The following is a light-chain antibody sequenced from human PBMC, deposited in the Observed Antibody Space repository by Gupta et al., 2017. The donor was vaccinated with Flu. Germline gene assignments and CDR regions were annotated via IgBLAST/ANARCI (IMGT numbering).Light chain of an antibody. CDR1: QSVSTN. CDR2: RAS. J-gene: IGKJ1*01. CDR3: QHDNIWRT. V-gene: IGKV3-15*01. Sequence: EIVMTQSPATLSVSPGERATLSCRDSQSVSTNLAWYQQKPGQPPKLLIHRASNRATGIPDRFSGSGWGSEFTLTSSSRQSEDCAVYYGQHDNIWRTFGQGTKVEIK.